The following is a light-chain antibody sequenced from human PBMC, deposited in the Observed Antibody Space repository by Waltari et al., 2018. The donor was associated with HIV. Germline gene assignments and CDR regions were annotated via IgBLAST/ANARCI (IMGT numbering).Light chain of an antibody. V-gene: IGLV6-57*02. CDR1: SGRVASNY. J-gene: IGLJ3*02. CDR2: KDD. CDR3: QSFHGITAV. Sequence: NFMLTQPHSVSASPGKTVTISCTGSSGRVASNYVQWYQQRPGSAPPTVLYKDDQRPSGVPDRFAGSINSSSNSASLTISGLKTEDEADYYCQSFHGITAVFGGGTKLTVL.